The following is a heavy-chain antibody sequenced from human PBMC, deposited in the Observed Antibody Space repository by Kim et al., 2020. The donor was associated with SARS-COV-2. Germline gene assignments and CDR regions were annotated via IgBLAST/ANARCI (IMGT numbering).Heavy chain of an antibody. D-gene: IGHD3-22*01. CDR2: INPSGGST. CDR1: GYTFTSYY. V-gene: IGHV1-46*01. CDR3: ARLGRTYYYDSSGYYYFDY. J-gene: IGHJ4*02. Sequence: ASVKVSCKASGYTFTSYYMHWVRQAPGQGLEWMGIINPSGGSTSYAQKFQGRVTMTRDTSTSTVYMELSSLRSEDTAVYYCARLGRTYYYDSSGYYYFDYWGQGTLVTVSS.